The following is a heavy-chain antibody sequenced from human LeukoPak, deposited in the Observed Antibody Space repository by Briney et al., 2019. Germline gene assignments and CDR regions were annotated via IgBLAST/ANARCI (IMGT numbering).Heavy chain of an antibody. CDR2: INPNSGGT. J-gene: IGHJ5*02. Sequence: GASVKVSGKASGYTFAGYYMHWVRQAPGQGLEWMGWINPNSGGTNYAQKFQGRVTMTRDTSISTAYMELSRLRSDDTAVYYCARDFWFGELSGSVGFDPWGQGTLVTVSS. CDR3: ARDFWFGELSGSVGFDP. D-gene: IGHD3-10*01. V-gene: IGHV1-2*02. CDR1: GYTFAGYY.